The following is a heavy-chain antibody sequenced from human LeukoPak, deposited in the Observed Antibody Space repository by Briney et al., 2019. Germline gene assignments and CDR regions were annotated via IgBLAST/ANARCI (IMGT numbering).Heavy chain of an antibody. CDR2: LIGSSGST. CDR1: GFTSTNYA. D-gene: IGHD5-12*01. V-gene: IGHV3-23*01. J-gene: IGHJ4*02. CDR3: AKGAYDYIEIAYFDS. Sequence: GGSLRLSCAASGFTSTNYAMNWVRQAPGKGLEWVSVLIGSSGSTDYADSVKGRFTISRHISKNTLFLQMNSLRAEDTAIYYCAKGAYDYIEIAYFDSWGQGTLVTVSS.